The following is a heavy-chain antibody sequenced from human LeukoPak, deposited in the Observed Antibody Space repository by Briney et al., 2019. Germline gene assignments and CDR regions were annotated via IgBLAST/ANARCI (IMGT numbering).Heavy chain of an antibody. V-gene: IGHV5-51*01. CDR3: ARPYPSGSYSFDY. J-gene: IGHJ4*02. D-gene: IGHD3-10*01. CDR1: GYSFTNYW. CDR2: IYPGDSDT. Sequence: GESLKISCKGPGYSFTNYWIGWVRQMPGKGLEWMGIIYPGDSDTRYSPSFQGQVTVSADKSISTAYLQWSSLKASDTAMYYCARPYPSGSYSFDYWGQGTLVTVSS.